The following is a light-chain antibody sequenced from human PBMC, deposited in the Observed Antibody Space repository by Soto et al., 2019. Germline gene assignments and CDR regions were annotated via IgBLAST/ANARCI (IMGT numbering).Light chain of an antibody. CDR3: QQRTNWPPT. Sequence: EIVLTQSPATLSLSPGDRATLSCRASQSVSSYLAWYQQRPGQAPRLLIYDASNRATGIPARFSGSGSGTDFSLTLISLETEYFAVYYCQQRTNWPPTFGGGTKVEIK. J-gene: IGKJ4*01. CDR2: DAS. CDR1: QSVSSY. V-gene: IGKV3-11*01.